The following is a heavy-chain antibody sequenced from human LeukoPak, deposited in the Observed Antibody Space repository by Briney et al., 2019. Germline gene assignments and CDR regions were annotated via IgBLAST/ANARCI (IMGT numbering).Heavy chain of an antibody. CDR2: IHYSGST. CDR1: GGSISSSSYY. CDR3: ARESPPGIAAAGAFDI. D-gene: IGHD6-25*01. Sequence: SETLSLTCTVSGGSISSSSYYWGWIRRPPGKGLEWIGNIHYSGSTYYNPSLKSRVTISVDTSKNQFSLKLSSVTAADTAVYYCARESPPGIAAAGAFDIWGQGTMVTVSS. V-gene: IGHV4-39*07. J-gene: IGHJ3*02.